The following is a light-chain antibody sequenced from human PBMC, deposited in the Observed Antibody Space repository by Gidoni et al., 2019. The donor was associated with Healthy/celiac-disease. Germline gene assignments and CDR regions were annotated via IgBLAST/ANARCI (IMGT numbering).Light chain of an antibody. J-gene: IGLJ2*01. CDR3: CSYAGSYPL. V-gene: IGLV2-11*01. CDR2: DVS. Sequence: QSALTQPRSVSGSPGQSVTISCTGTSSDVGGYNYVSWYQQHPGKAPKLMIYDVSKRPSGVPDRFSGSKSGNPASLTISGLQAEDEADYYCCSYAGSYPLFGGGTKLTVL. CDR1: SSDVGGYNY.